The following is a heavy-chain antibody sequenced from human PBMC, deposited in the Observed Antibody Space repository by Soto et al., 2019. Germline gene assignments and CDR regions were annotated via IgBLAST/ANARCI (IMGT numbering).Heavy chain of an antibody. J-gene: IGHJ4*02. V-gene: IGHV1-18*04. Sequence: QVQLVQSGAEVKNPGASVRVSCKTSDYTFTDYGVTWVRQAPGEGLECMAWISGYNGNTNDAQKLQGRVTMTTDTSTSTAYMELRGLRYDDTAVYFCARARGIAVADDYWGQGTLVTVSS. CDR2: ISGYNGNT. D-gene: IGHD6-19*01. CDR1: DYTFTDYG. CDR3: ARARGIAVADDY.